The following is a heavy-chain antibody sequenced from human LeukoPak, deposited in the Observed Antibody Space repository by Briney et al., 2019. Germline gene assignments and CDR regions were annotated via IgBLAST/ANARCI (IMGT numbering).Heavy chain of an antibody. J-gene: IGHJ4*02. V-gene: IGHV3-33*01. Sequence: GGSLRLSCAASGFTFSSYGMHWVRQAPGKGLEWVAVIWYDGSNKYYADSVKGRLTISRDNSKNTLYLQMNSLRAEDTAVYYCVKGVSFYYFDYWGQGTLVTVSS. CDR3: VKGVSFYYFDY. CDR2: IWYDGSNK. CDR1: GFTFSSYG. D-gene: IGHD6-13*01.